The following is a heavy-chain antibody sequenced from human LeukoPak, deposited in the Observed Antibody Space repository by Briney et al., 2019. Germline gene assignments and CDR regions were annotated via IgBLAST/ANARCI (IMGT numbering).Heavy chain of an antibody. D-gene: IGHD2-21*02. CDR1: GGSFSGYY. CDR3: ARVYCGGDCYSGGPKYYFDY. J-gene: IGHJ4*02. V-gene: IGHV4-34*01. CDR2: INHSGCT. Sequence: SETLSLTCAVYGGSFSGYYWSWIRQPPGKGLEWIGEINHSGCTNYNPSLKSRVTISVDTSKNQFSLKLSSVTAADTAVYYCARVYCGGDCYSGGPKYYFDYWGQGTLVTVSS.